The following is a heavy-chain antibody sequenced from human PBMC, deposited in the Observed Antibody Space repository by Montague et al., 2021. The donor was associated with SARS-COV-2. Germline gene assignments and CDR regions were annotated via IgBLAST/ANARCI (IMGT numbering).Heavy chain of an antibody. Sequence: SETLSLTCTVSVGSISNYYWTWIRQPPGKGLEWIGDIYDSGSANYNPSLKSRSTISVDTSNNQFSLRLSSVTAADTAVNYCARAYCGGDCHVGPWGQGILVTVSS. J-gene: IGHJ5*02. D-gene: IGHD2-21*02. CDR2: IYDSGSA. V-gene: IGHV4-59*01. CDR1: VGSISNYY. CDR3: ARAYCGGDCHVGP.